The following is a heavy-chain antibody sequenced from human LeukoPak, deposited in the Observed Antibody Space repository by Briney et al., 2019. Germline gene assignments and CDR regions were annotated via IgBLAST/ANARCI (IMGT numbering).Heavy chain of an antibody. V-gene: IGHV1-2*02. CDR1: GYTFTGYY. CDR2: INPNSGGT. CDR3: ARGCSKKSVCYGYYFDY. D-gene: IGHD2-8*01. Sequence: GASVKVSCKASGYTFTGYYMHWVRQARGQGLEWMGWINPNSGGTNYAQKFQGRVTMTRNTSISTAYMELSSLRSEDTAVYYCARGCSKKSVCYGYYFDYWGQGTLVTVSS. J-gene: IGHJ4*02.